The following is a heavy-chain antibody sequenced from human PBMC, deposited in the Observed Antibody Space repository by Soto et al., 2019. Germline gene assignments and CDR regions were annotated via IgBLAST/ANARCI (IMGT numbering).Heavy chain of an antibody. CDR3: VKGGSAPVAMLDAFDI. J-gene: IGHJ3*02. CDR1: GFTIDDYA. Sequence: EVQLVESGGGLVQPGRSLRLSCAASGFTIDDYAMHWVRQPPGKGLEWVSGVSWNSGFTGYADSVKGRFTISRDNAKNSLYLQTNSLRAEETALYYCVKGGSAPVAMLDAFDIWGQGTMVTVSS. V-gene: IGHV3-9*01. D-gene: IGHD2-2*01. CDR2: VSWNSGFT.